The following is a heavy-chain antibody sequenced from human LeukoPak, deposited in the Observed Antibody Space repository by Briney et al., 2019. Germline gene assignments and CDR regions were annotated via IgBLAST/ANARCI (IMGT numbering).Heavy chain of an antibody. Sequence: GASVKVSCKASGYTFTGYYMHWVRQAPGQGLEWMGIINPSGGSTSYAQKFQGRVTMTRDTSTSTVYMELSSPRSEDTAVYYCARARSLAAFYFDYWGQGTLVTVSS. CDR1: GYTFTGYY. CDR3: ARARSLAAFYFDY. CDR2: INPSGGST. J-gene: IGHJ4*02. V-gene: IGHV1-46*01. D-gene: IGHD2-15*01.